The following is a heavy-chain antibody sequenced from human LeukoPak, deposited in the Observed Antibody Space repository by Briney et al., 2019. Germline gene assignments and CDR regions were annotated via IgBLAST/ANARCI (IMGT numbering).Heavy chain of an antibody. V-gene: IGHV4-39*01. J-gene: IGHJ4*02. D-gene: IGHD3-16*01. CDR2: IFHTGKT. Sequence: PLETLSLTCDVSGGSISTGNYWWGWLRQPPGKGLEWIGIIFHTGKTHDNPSLKSRVSMSVDTSKNQFSLRLSAVTAADTAVYYCARQMGVGVWALDYWGQGALVTVSS. CDR3: ARQMGVGVWALDY. CDR1: GGSISTGNYW.